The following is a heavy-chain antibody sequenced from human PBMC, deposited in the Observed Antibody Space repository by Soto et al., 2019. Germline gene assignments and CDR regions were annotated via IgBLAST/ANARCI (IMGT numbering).Heavy chain of an antibody. V-gene: IGHV5-51*01. J-gene: IGHJ4*02. Sequence: GESLKISCKGSGYIFTDYWIAWVRQMPGKAPEWMGIIYPGDSDTRYSPSFKGQVTISADKSINTAYLQWSSLKASDTAMYYCTRLISLVAARPSWGQGTLVTVYS. CDR2: IYPGDSDT. D-gene: IGHD2-15*01. CDR3: TRLISLVAARPS. CDR1: GYIFTDYW.